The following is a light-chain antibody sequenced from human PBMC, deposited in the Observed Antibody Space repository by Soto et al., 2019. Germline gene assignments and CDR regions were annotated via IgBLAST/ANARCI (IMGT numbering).Light chain of an antibody. CDR1: QSVSSYY. V-gene: IGKV3-20*01. Sequence: EVVLKESPGTLSLSPGERATLSCRASQSVSSYYVAWYQQKSRQAPMLLLYGASNRATGIPDRFSVSGSGTDFTPTIRTLEPEGFAFYYCQQYYTPPRTFGQGTKVVFK. CDR3: QQYYTPPRT. CDR2: GAS. J-gene: IGKJ1*01.